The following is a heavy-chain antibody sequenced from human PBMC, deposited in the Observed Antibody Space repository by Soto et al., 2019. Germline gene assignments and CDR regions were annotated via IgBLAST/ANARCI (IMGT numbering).Heavy chain of an antibody. D-gene: IGHD3-9*01. J-gene: IGHJ4*02. CDR3: AKSVIDYGILTGSPDY. Sequence: GGSLRLSCAASGFTFSSYAMSWVRQAPGKGLEWVSAISGSGGSTYYADSVKGRFTISRDNSKNTLYLQMNSLRAEDTAVYYCAKSVIDYGILTGSPDYWGQGTLVTVSS. V-gene: IGHV3-23*01. CDR1: GFTFSSYA. CDR2: ISGSGGST.